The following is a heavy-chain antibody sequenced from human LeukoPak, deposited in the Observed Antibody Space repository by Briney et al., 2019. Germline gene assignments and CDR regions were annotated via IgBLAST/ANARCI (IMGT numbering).Heavy chain of an antibody. Sequence: GPSVSVSYKVSGGTFSIYAISCVPQAPGQGLEWMVGIIHIFGTANYTQKFQGRVTITADESTSTAYMELSSLRSEDRAVYCCARVRDTAMVTSPFDYWGQGTLVTVSS. CDR2: IIHIFGTA. J-gene: IGHJ4*02. D-gene: IGHD5-18*01. V-gene: IGHV1-69*01. CDR3: ARVRDTAMVTSPFDY. CDR1: GGTFSIYA.